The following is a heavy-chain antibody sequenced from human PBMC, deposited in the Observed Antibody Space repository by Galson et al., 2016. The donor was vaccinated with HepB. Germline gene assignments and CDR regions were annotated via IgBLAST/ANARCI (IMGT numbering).Heavy chain of an antibody. V-gene: IGHV3-23*01. CDR3: ARGRTTSCNSAFDI. CDR2: ISDSAGST. Sequence: SLRLSCAASGFIFSNYAMSWVRQAPGKGLEWVSGISDSAGSTYFADSMKGRFTISRDNSKNTLYLQVNSLRVEDTAIYYCARGRTTSCNSAFDIWGQGTMVTVSS. CDR1: GFIFSNYA. J-gene: IGHJ3*02. D-gene: IGHD2-2*02.